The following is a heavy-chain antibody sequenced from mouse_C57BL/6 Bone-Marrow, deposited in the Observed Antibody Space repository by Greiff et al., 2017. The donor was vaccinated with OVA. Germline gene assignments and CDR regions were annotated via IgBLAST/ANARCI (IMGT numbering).Heavy chain of an antibody. D-gene: IGHD1-1*01. CDR3: TRDYGSFMDY. J-gene: IGHJ4*01. CDR1: GYTFTDYE. CDR2: IDPETGGT. Sequence: QVQLQQSGAELVRPGASVTLSCKASGYTFTDYEMHWVKQTPVHGLEWIGAIDPETGGTAYNQKFKGKAILTADKSSSTAYMELRSLTSEDSAVYYCTRDYGSFMDYWGQGTSVTVSS. V-gene: IGHV1-15*01.